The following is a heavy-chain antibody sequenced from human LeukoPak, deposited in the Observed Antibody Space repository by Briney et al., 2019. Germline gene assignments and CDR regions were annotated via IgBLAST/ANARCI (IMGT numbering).Heavy chain of an antibody. Sequence: SETLSLTCAVYGGSFSGYYWSWIRQPPGKGLEWIGEINHSGSTNYNPSLKSRVTISVDTSKNQFSLKLSSVTAADTAVYYCARGRYMVRLPFDYWGQGTLVTVSS. V-gene: IGHV4-34*01. CDR3: ARGRYMVRLPFDY. CDR1: GGSFSGYY. D-gene: IGHD3-10*01. CDR2: INHSGST. J-gene: IGHJ4*02.